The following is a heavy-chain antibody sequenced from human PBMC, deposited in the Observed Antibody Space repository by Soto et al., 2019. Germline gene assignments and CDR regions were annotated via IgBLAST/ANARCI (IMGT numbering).Heavy chain of an antibody. Sequence: ASVKVSCKASGYTFTSYGISWVRQAPGQGLEWMGWISAYNGNTNYAQKLQGRVTMTTDTSTSTAYMELRSLRSDDTAVYYCARGPRVSGYDCVQSYYFDYWGQGTLVTVSS. CDR3: ARGPRVSGYDCVQSYYFDY. CDR1: GYTFTSYG. CDR2: ISAYNGNT. D-gene: IGHD5-12*01. V-gene: IGHV1-18*01. J-gene: IGHJ4*02.